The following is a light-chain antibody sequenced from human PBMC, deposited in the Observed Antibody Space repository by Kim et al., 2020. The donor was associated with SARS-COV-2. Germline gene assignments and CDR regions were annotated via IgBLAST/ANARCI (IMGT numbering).Light chain of an antibody. J-gene: IGKJ2*03. Sequence: IVMTQSPLSLSVTPGEAASISCRSSQSLLHINGNNYLDWYLQKPGQSPQLLIYLGSNRASGVPDRFSGSGSGTDFTLKIRRVEAEDVGFYYCMQALQTLRSFGQGTKLEI. V-gene: IGKV2-28*01. CDR1: QSLLHINGNNY. CDR3: MQALQTLRS. CDR2: LGS.